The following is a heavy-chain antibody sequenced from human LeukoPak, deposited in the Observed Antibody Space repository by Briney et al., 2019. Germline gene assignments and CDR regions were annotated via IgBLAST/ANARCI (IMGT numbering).Heavy chain of an antibody. D-gene: IGHD1-26*01. V-gene: IGHV4-59*08. CDR1: GGSIGSYY. CDR2: IYYSGGNT. CDR3: ARRAAGENYFDY. Sequence: PSETLSLTCTVSGGSIGSYYWSWIRRPPGKGPEWIGYIYYSGGNTHYNPSLKSRVTTSVDTSKNQFSLKLSSVTAADTAVYFCARRAAGENYFDYWGQGALVTVSS. J-gene: IGHJ4*02.